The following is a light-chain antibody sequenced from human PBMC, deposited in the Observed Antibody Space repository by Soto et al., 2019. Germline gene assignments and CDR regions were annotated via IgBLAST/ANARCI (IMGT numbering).Light chain of an antibody. Sequence: MMMTQSPATLSVSPGERVTLSCRTSHSVNSHVAWYQQKPGQAPRLLLYGASTRATGIPVRFSGSGFGTEFTLTISSLEPEDFAVYYCQQRSNWPLTFGGGTKVDIK. CDR1: HSVNSH. CDR2: GAS. CDR3: QQRSNWPLT. J-gene: IGKJ4*01. V-gene: IGKV3-15*01.